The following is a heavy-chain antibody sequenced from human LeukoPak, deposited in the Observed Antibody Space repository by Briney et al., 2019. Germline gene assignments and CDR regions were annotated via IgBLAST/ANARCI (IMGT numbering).Heavy chain of an antibody. CDR1: GYTFTGYY. V-gene: IGHV1-2*06. CDR2: INPNSGGT. J-gene: IGHJ4*02. Sequence: ASVKVSCXASGYTFTGYYMHWVRQAPGQGLEWMGRINPNSGGTNYAQKFQGRVTMTRDTSISTAYMELSRLRSDDTAVYYCARASDLRWELPYFDYWGQGTLVTVSS. CDR3: ARASDLRWELPYFDY. D-gene: IGHD1-26*01.